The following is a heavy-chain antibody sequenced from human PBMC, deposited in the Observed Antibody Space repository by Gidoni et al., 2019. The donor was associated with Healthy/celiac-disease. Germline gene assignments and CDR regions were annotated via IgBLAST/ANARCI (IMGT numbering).Heavy chain of an antibody. V-gene: IGHV3-73*02. Sequence: EVQLVESGGGLVPPGGSLTLSCAAAGFAFSGPAMHWGRQAYGKGLEWVGRIRSKANSYATADAASVKGRFTIARDDSKNTAYLQMNSLKTEDTAVYYCTRSQGEAMSYYYGMDVWGQGTTVTVSS. J-gene: IGHJ6*02. D-gene: IGHD3-16*01. CDR2: IRSKANSYAT. CDR3: TRSQGEAMSYYYGMDV. CDR1: GFAFSGPA.